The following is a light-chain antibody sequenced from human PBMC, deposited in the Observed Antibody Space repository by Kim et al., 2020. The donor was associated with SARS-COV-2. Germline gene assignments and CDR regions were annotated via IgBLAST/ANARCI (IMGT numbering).Light chain of an antibody. V-gene: IGKV1-5*03. CDR1: QSISSW. Sequence: DIQMTQSPSTLYASVGDRVTITCRASQSISSWLAWYQQKPGKAPNLLIYKASSLESGVPSRFSGSGSGTEFTLTISSLQPDDSAAYFCQQYNSNLRTFGQGTKVDIK. CDR2: KAS. J-gene: IGKJ1*01. CDR3: QQYNSNLRT.